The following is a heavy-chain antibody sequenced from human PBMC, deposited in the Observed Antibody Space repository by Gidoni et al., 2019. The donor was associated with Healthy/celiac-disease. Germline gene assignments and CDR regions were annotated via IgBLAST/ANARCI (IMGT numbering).Heavy chain of an antibody. CDR2: LWYDGSNK. Sequence: QVQLVESGGGVVQPGRSLRLPCAASGFPFSSYGMHWFRQAPGKGLEWVAVLWYDGSNKYYADSVKGRFTISRDNSKNTLYLQMNSLRAEDTAVYYCARESQTNGYSHAYYFDYWGQGTLVTVSS. J-gene: IGHJ4*02. CDR1: GFPFSSYG. D-gene: IGHD5-18*01. CDR3: ARESQTNGYSHAYYFDY. V-gene: IGHV3-33*01.